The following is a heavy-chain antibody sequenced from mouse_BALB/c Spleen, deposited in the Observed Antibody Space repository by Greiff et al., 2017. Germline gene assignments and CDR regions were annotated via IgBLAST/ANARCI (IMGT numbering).Heavy chain of an antibody. V-gene: IGHV3-2*02. CDR2: ISYSGST. CDR3: ARYDYEGVDY. Sequence: EVKLQESGPGLVKPSQSLSLTCTVTGYSITSDYAWNWIRQFPGNKLEWMGYISYSGSTSYNPSLKSRISITRDTSKNQFFLQLNSVTTEDTATYYCARYDYEGVDYWGQGTSVTVSS. J-gene: IGHJ4*01. CDR1: GYSITSDYA. D-gene: IGHD2-4*01.